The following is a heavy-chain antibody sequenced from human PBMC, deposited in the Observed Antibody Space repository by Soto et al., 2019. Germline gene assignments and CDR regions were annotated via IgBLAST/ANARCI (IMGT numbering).Heavy chain of an antibody. V-gene: IGHV1-3*01. D-gene: IGHD1-1*01. J-gene: IGHJ4*02. CDR3: ARDSRTTGTKSY. CDR1: GYTFTSYA. Sequence: APVKVSCKASGYTFTSYAMHWVRQAPGQRLEWMGWINAGNGNTKYSQKFQGRVTITRDTSASTAYMELSSLRSEDTAVYYCARDSRTTGTKSYWGQGTLVTVSS. CDR2: INAGNGNT.